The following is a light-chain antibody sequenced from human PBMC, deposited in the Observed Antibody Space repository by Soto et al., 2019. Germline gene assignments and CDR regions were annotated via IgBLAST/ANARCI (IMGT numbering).Light chain of an antibody. CDR1: KSDIGVYDF. Sequence: QSVLTQPRSASGSPGQSVTISCTGTKSDIGVYDFVSWYQHNPGKAPRLTIYEVVQRPSGVPDRFSGSKSGNTASLTVSGLQAADEADYFCKSYAGSNTYVFGSGTKVTVL. CDR2: EVV. V-gene: IGLV2-8*01. CDR3: KSYAGSNTYV. J-gene: IGLJ1*01.